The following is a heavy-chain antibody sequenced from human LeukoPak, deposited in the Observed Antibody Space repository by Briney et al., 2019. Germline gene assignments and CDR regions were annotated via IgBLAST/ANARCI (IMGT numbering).Heavy chain of an antibody. CDR2: ISSSSSYI. CDR3: AREGKRITMVRGVITPRGYYYMDV. CDR1: GFTFSSYS. J-gene: IGHJ6*03. Sequence: GGSLRLSCAASGFTFSSYSMNWVRQAPGKGLEWVSSISSSSSYIYYADSVKGRFTISRDNAKNSLYLQMNSPKTEDTAVYYCAREGKRITMVRGVITPRGYYYMDVWGKGTTVTVSS. D-gene: IGHD3-10*01. V-gene: IGHV3-21*04.